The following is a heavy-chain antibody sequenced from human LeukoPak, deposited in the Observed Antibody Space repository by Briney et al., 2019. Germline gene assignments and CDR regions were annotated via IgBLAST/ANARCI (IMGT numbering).Heavy chain of an antibody. CDR1: GGSISSGGYY. CDR3: ARDLRLTVAFDI. D-gene: IGHD3-22*01. Sequence: SQTLSLTCTVSGGSISSGGYYWSWIRQHPGKGLEWIGYIYYSGSTYYNPSLKSRVTISVDTSKNQFSLKLSSVTAADTAVYYCARDLRLTVAFDIWGQGTMVTVSS. CDR2: IYYSGST. J-gene: IGHJ3*02. V-gene: IGHV4-31*03.